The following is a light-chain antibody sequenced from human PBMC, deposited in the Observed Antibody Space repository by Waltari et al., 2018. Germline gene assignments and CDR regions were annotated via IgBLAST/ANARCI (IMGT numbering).Light chain of an antibody. CDR1: ESVGRT. CDR3: QHYVRLPVT. Sequence: EIVLTQSPGTLSLSPGERATLSCRASESVGRTLAWYQQKPGQAPRLLIYGASSRASGIADRFSGSGSGTGFSLTISRLEPEDFAVYYCQHYVRLPVTFGQGTKVDIK. J-gene: IGKJ1*01. CDR2: GAS. V-gene: IGKV3-20*01.